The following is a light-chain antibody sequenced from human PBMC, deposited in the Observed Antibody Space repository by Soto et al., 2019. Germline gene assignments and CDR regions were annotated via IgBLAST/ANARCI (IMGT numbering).Light chain of an antibody. CDR3: LVWDSIGDNYV. CDR1: NIGSDT. Sequence: SYELTQPPSVSVGPGETARITCGRNNIGSDTVHWYQQKPGQAPVVVVYDDSERPSGTPERISDSNSGDTATLTIRRVEAGDEADYYCLVWDSIGDNYVFGSGTKVTVL. V-gene: IGLV3-21*02. J-gene: IGLJ1*01. CDR2: DDS.